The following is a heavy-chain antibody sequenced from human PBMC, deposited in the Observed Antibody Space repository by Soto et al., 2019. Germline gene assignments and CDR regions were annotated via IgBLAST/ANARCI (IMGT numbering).Heavy chain of an antibody. CDR1: GLTLSNAW. Sequence: EVQLVESGGGLVQPGGSLRLSCAASGLTLSNAWMSWVRQAPGKGLQWVGRIRANTDGGTTDYAAPVKGRFTISRDDSKNTVYLQMNSLTVDDTAVYYCPTEGYTHGYHGLDSWGQGSLVTVSS. CDR3: PTEGYTHGYHGLDS. J-gene: IGHJ4*02. D-gene: IGHD5-18*01. CDR2: IRANTDGGTT. V-gene: IGHV3-15*01.